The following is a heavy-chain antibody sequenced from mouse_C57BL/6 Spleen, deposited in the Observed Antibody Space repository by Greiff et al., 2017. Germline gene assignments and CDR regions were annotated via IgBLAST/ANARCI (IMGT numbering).Heavy chain of an antibody. CDR3: ARSRYYGSSEEYAMDY. V-gene: IGHV1-52*01. J-gene: IGHJ4*01. CDR1: GYTFTSYW. D-gene: IGHD1-1*01. Sequence: VQLQQPGAELVRPGSSVKLSCKASGYTFTSYWMHWVKQRPIQGLEWIGNIDPSDSETHYNQKFKDKATLTVDKSSSTAYMQLSSLTSEDSAVYYCARSRYYGSSEEYAMDYWGQGTSVTVSS. CDR2: IDPSDSET.